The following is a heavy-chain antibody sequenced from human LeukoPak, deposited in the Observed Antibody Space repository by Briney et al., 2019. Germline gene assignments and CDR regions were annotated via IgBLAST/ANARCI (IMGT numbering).Heavy chain of an antibody. V-gene: IGHV3-23*01. D-gene: IGHD3-16*01. J-gene: IGHJ4*02. CDR1: GFNFSNYG. CDR3: ATSRGYIDS. Sequence: GGSLRLSCAASGFNFSNYGMSWVRQAPGKGLEWVSAIGSAGINTYYADSVKGRFTISRDNSKDILYLQMKSLRVEDTAVYFCATSRGYIDSWGQGTLVTVSS. CDR2: IGSAGINT.